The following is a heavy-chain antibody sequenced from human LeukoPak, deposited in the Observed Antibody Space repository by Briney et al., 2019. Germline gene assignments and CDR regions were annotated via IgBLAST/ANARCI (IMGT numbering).Heavy chain of an antibody. CDR3: ARERSSWHTYGMDV. D-gene: IGHD6-13*01. J-gene: IGHJ6*02. V-gene: IGHV3-33*01. CDR2: IWFDGSNK. Sequence: GGSLRLSCAASGFTFSGYGMHWVRQAPGKGLEWVAVIWFDGSNKYYADSVKGRFTIPGDNSKNTLYLQMSSLRAEDTAVYYCARERSSWHTYGMDVWGQGTTVTVSS. CDR1: GFTFSGYG.